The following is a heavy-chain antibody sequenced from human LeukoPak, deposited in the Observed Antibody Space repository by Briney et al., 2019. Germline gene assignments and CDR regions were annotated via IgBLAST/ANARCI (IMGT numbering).Heavy chain of an antibody. CDR3: ARGEYDFWSGYLNYYYYYMDV. CDR2: IHSGGST. J-gene: IGHJ6*03. Sequence: IQPGGSLRLSCAASGFTISTNYMSWVRQAPGKGLEWVSVIHSGGSTYYADSAKGRFTISRDNSKNTLYLQMNSLRVEDTAVYYCARGEYDFWSGYLNYYYYYMDVWGKGTTVTVSS. V-gene: IGHV3-53*01. D-gene: IGHD3-3*01. CDR1: GFTISTNY.